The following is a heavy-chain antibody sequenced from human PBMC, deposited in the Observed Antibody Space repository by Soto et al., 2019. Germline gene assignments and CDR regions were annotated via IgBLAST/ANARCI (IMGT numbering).Heavy chain of an antibody. Sequence: GGSLRLSCAASGFSFSSYRMSWVRQAPGKGLEWVANIKQDGSEKYYVDSVKRRFTISRDNAKNPLYLQMHSLRAEDTAVYYCARDRGSSWDGLRYFDYWGQGTMVTVSS. CDR2: IKQDGSEK. D-gene: IGHD6-13*01. CDR1: GFSFSSYR. CDR3: ARDRGSSWDGLRYFDY. J-gene: IGHJ4*02. V-gene: IGHV3-7*03.